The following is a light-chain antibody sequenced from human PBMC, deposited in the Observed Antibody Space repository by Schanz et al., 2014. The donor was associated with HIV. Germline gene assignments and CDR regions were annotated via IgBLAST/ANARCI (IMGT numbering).Light chain of an antibody. CDR1: QSLSSY. CDR3: QQYNDWPPIT. Sequence: EIVMTQSPGTLSVSPGDRATLSCRASQSLSSYLAWYQQTPGQAPRLLIYDASIRATGVPARFSGSGSGTEFTLTISSLQSEDFAVYYCQQYNDWPPITFGQGTRLEIK. V-gene: IGKV3D-15*01. J-gene: IGKJ5*01. CDR2: DAS.